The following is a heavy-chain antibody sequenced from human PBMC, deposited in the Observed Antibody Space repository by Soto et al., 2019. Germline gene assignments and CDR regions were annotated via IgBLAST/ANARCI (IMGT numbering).Heavy chain of an antibody. J-gene: IGHJ6*02. CDR3: ARDREYSYGSYYYYYGMDV. Sequence: PSETLSLTCTVSGGSVSSSGYYWGWVRQPPGKGLEWIAYIYYSENTYNNPSLKSRVTISVDTSKNQFSLKLSSVTAADTAVYYCARDREYSYGSYYYYYGMDVWGQGTTVPSP. V-gene: IGHV4-39*07. CDR2: IYYSENT. D-gene: IGHD5-18*01. CDR1: GGSVSSSGYY.